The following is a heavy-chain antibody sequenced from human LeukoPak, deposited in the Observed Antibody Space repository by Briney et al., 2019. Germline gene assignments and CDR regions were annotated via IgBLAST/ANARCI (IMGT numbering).Heavy chain of an antibody. Sequence: GGSLRLSCAASGFTFSSYTMNWVRQAPGKGLEWISSISSSSTIYYADGVKGRFTISRDNAKNSLYLQVNSLRDEDTAVYYCARSAQLDYWGQGTLVTVS. CDR1: GFTFSSYT. CDR2: ISSSSTI. J-gene: IGHJ4*02. V-gene: IGHV3-48*02. CDR3: ARSAQLDY.